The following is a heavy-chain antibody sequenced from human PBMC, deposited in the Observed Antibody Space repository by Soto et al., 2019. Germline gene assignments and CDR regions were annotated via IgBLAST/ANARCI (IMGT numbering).Heavy chain of an antibody. CDR3: ASGKGDSGYDSTDY. CDR1: GGTFSSYA. V-gene: IGHV1-69*01. CDR2: IIPIFGTA. D-gene: IGHD5-12*01. Sequence: QVQLVQSGAEVKKPGSSVKVSCKASGGTFSSYAISWVRQAPEQGLEWMGGIIPIFGTANYAQKFQGRVTITADESTSTAYMELSSLRSEDTAVYYCASGKGDSGYDSTDYWGQGTLVTVSS. J-gene: IGHJ4*02.